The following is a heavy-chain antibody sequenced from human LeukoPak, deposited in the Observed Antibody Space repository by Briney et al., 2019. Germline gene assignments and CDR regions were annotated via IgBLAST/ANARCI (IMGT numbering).Heavy chain of an antibody. Sequence: SETLSLTCIVSGGSIRNGSYYWGWIRQPPGKGLEWIGSVYYSESTYYNASLKSRVTISVDTSKNQFSLKLTSVTAADTAVYYCARLLPQYCNGGGCYSGFDPWGQGTLVTVSS. CDR2: VYYSEST. D-gene: IGHD2-15*01. CDR3: ARLLPQYCNGGGCYSGFDP. CDR1: GGSIRNGSYY. J-gene: IGHJ5*02. V-gene: IGHV4-39*01.